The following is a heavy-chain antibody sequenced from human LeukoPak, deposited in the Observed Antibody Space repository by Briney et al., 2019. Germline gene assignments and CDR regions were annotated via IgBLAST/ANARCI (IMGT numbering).Heavy chain of an antibody. CDR3: ASPTGSGYSGY. CDR2: ISSSSSYI. D-gene: IGHD2-15*01. J-gene: IGHJ4*02. Sequence: GGSLRLSCAASGFTFSSYSMNWVRQAPGKGLEWVSPISSSSSYIYYADSVKGRFTISRDNAKNSLYLQMNSLRAEDTAVYYCASPTGSGYSGYWGQGTLVTVSS. V-gene: IGHV3-21*01. CDR1: GFTFSSYS.